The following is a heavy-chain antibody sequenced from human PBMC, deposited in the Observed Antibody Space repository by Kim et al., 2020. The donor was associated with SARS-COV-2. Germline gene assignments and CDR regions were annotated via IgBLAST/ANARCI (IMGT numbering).Heavy chain of an antibody. J-gene: IGHJ4*02. V-gene: IGHV4-39*01. CDR3: ASRLHVDTAINDY. D-gene: IGHD5-18*01. Sequence: STPPRKSRVTISVDTSKNQFSLKLSSVTAADTAVYYCASRLHVDTAINDYWGQGTLVTVSS.